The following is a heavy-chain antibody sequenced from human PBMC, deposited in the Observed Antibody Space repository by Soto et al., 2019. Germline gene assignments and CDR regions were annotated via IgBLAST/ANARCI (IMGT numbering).Heavy chain of an antibody. Sequence: ASVKVSCRASGYTFTSYYMHWVRQAPGQGLEWMGIINPSGGSTSYAQKFQGRVTMTRDTSTSTVYMELSSLRSEDTAVYYCARALAVRGYFDYWGQGTLVTVSS. CDR1: GYTFTSYY. D-gene: IGHD3-16*01. V-gene: IGHV1-46*01. CDR2: INPSGGST. J-gene: IGHJ4*02. CDR3: ARALAVRGYFDY.